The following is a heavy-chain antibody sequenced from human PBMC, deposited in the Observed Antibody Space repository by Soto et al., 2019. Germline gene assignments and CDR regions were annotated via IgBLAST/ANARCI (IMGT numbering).Heavy chain of an antibody. J-gene: IGHJ6*02. CDR3: ARDKYHDIWRGYPLYGIDV. CDR2: ISAYNGNT. Sequence: QVQLVQSGAEVKKPGASVKVSCKASGYTFTSYGISWVRQAPGQGLEWMGWISAYNGNTNYAQKLQGRVSMTTETSMSTVYKGLSSLRSDDTVLYCCARDKYHDIWRGYPLYGIDVWGQGTTVTVSS. CDR1: GYTFTSYG. D-gene: IGHD3-3*01. V-gene: IGHV1-18*01.